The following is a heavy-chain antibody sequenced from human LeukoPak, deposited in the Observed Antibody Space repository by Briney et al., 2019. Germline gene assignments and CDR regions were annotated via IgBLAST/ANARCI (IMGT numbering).Heavy chain of an antibody. CDR3: ARDTDRSLDY. Sequence: GGSLRLSCAASGFTFTNSWMAWVRQAPGKGLEWVANIKQDASTKHYADSLKGRFTISRDNPKNSLYLQMNSMRVDDTAVYYCARDTDRSLDYWGQGILVTVAS. J-gene: IGHJ4*02. D-gene: IGHD1-26*01. V-gene: IGHV3-7*01. CDR2: IKQDASTK. CDR1: GFTFTNSW.